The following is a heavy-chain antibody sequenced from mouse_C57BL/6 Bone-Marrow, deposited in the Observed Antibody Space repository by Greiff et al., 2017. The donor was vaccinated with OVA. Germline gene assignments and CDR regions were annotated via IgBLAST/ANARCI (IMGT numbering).Heavy chain of an antibody. J-gene: IGHJ2*01. Sequence: EVKLVESGGGLVKPGGSLKLSCAASGFTFSDYGMHWVRQAPEKGLEWVAYISSGSSTIYYADTVKGRFTISRDNAKNTLFLQMTSLRSEDTAMYYCARTYGNYPDYWGQGTTLTVSS. CDR3: ARTYGNYPDY. CDR1: GFTFSDYG. CDR2: ISSGSSTI. V-gene: IGHV5-17*01. D-gene: IGHD2-1*01.